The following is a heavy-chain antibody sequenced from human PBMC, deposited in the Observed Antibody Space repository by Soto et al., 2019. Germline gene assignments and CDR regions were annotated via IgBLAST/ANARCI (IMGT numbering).Heavy chain of an antibody. CDR2: IDWDDDK. CDR1: GFSLSTSGMC. V-gene: IGHV2-70*01. Sequence: SGPTLVNPTQTLTLTCTFSGFSLSTSGMCVSWIRQPPEKALEWLALIDWDDDKYYSTSLKTRLTISKDTSKNQVVLTMTNMGPVDTATYYCARTPSYDYVWGSYRYHLSFDYWGQGTLVTVSS. CDR3: ARTPSYDYVWGSYRYHLSFDY. J-gene: IGHJ4*02. D-gene: IGHD3-16*02.